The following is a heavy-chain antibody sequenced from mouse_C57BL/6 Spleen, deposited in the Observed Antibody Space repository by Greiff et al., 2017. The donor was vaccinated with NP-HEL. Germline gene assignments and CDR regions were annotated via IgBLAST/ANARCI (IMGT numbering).Heavy chain of an antibody. CDR2: INPYNGGT. D-gene: IGHD1-1*01. Sequence: EVQLQQSGPVLVKPGASVKMSCKASGYTFTDYYMNWVKQSHGKSLEWIGVINPYNGGTSYNQKFKGKATLTVDKSSSKAYMELNSLTSEDSAVYYGARGLYYGSSYYFDYWGQSTTLTVSS. V-gene: IGHV1-19*01. CDR1: GYTFTDYY. CDR3: ARGLYYGSSYYFDY. J-gene: IGHJ2*01.